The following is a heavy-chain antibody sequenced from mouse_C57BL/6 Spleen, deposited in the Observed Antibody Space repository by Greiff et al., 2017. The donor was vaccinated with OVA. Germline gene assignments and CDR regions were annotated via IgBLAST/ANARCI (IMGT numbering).Heavy chain of an antibody. V-gene: IGHV1-39*01. D-gene: IGHD1-1*01. CDR1: GYSFTDYN. CDR2: INPNYGTT. J-gene: IGHJ4*01. CDR3: AIYGIPITTVVAPAMDY. Sequence: VQLQQSGPELVKPGASVKISCKASGYSFTDYNMNWVKQSNGKSLEWIGVINPNYGTTSYNQKFKGKATLTVDQSSSTAYMQLNSLTSEDSAVYYCAIYGIPITTVVAPAMDYWGQGTSVTVSS.